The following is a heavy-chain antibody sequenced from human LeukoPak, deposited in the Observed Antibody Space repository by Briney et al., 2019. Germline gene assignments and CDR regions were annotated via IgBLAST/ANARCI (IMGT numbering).Heavy chain of an antibody. J-gene: IGHJ6*02. CDR2: ISSSSSYI. D-gene: IGHD2-15*01. Sequence: PGGSLRLSCAASGFTFSSYSMNWVRQAPGKGLEWVSSISSSSSYIYYADSVRGRFTISRDNAENSLYLQMRSLRAEDTAVFYCARTLSSCTSGKCYTSYYYAMDVWGQGTTVTVSS. CDR3: ARTLSSCTSGKCYTSYYYAMDV. CDR1: GFTFSSYS. V-gene: IGHV3-21*01.